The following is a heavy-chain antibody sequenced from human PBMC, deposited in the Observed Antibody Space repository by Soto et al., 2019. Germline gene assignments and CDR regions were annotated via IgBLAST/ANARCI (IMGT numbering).Heavy chain of an antibody. CDR2: IIPIFGTA. CDR3: ARVLEIPYYYDSSGLPYYGMDV. V-gene: IGHV1-69*13. J-gene: IGHJ6*02. D-gene: IGHD3-22*01. CDR1: GGTFSSYA. Sequence: SVKVSFKASGGTFSSYAISWVRQAPGQGLEWMGGIIPIFGTANYAQKLQGRVTITADESTSTAYMELSSLRSEDTAVYYCARVLEIPYYYDSSGLPYYGMDVWGQGTTVTVSS.